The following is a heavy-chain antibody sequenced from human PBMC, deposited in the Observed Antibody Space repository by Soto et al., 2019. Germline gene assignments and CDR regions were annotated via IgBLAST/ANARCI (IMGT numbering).Heavy chain of an antibody. J-gene: IGHJ4*02. V-gene: IGHV3-7*05. CDR1: GFTFSSYW. Sequence: EVQLVESGGGLVQPGGSLRLSCAASGFTFSSYWLSWVRQAPGKGLEWVANINPDGSAKYYVDSVKGRFTISRDNAKNSLSLQMNSLRAEDTAVYYCAYGAGNYRFQYWGQGTLVNVTS. CDR3: AYGAGNYRFQY. D-gene: IGHD3-10*01. CDR2: INPDGSAK.